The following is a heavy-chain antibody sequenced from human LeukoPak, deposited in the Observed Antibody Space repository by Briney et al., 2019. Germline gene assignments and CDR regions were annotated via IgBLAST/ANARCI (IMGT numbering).Heavy chain of an antibody. CDR1: GITLSDYW. CDR3: VRGGHKLDIETSRYYYGLDV. D-gene: IGHD2-2*03. CDR2: IESDGTRT. Sequence: GGSLRLSCAASGITLSDYWMYWVRQGPGKGLVHVTRIESDGTRTVYVDSVKGRFTISRDNAKNTMYLQMNSLRAEDTAVYYCVRGGHKLDIETSRYYYGLDVWGQGTTVTVSS. J-gene: IGHJ6*02. V-gene: IGHV3-74*03.